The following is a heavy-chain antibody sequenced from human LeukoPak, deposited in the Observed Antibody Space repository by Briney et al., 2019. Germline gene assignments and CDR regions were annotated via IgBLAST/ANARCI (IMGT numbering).Heavy chain of an antibody. J-gene: IGHJ2*01. V-gene: IGHV4-59*08. Sequence: PSETLSLTCTRSGGSTSSYYWSWIRQPPGKGLEWIGYIYYSGSTNYNPSLKSRVTISVDTSKNQFSLRLSSVTAADTAVYYCARHRRGVEMATRYFDLWGRGTLVTVSP. CDR2: IYYSGST. D-gene: IGHD2-15*01. CDR3: ARHRRGVEMATRYFDL. CDR1: GGSTSSYY.